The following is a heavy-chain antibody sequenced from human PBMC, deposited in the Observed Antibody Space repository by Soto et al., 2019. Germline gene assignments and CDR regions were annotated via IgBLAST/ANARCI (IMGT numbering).Heavy chain of an antibody. CDR1: GYTFSTCG. J-gene: IGHJ5*02. V-gene: IGHV1-18*01. CDR2: IGADNGDT. D-gene: IGHD1-1*01. Sequence: QVQLVQSGAEVKKPGASVKVSCKASGYTFSTCGFSWVRQAPGQGLEWMGWIGADNGDTNYAQNFQGRVTMTTDTSTTTSYMELRSLTSDDKAVYFCARDWKGAEGFDPWGQGTLVTVSS. CDR3: ARDWKGAEGFDP.